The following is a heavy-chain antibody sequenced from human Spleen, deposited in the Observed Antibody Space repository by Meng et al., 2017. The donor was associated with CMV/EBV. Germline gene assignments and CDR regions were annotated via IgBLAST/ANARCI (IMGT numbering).Heavy chain of an antibody. V-gene: IGHV2-70D*14. J-gene: IGHJ4*02. CDR2: IDWDDDK. Sequence: SGPTLVKPTQTPTLTCTFSGFSLSTSGMRVSWIRQPPGKALEWLARIDWDDDKFYSTSLKTRLTISKDTSKNQVVLTMTNMDPVDTATYYCARAPYSGSYSIDYWGQGTLVTVSS. CDR3: ARAPYSGSYSIDY. D-gene: IGHD1-26*01. CDR1: GFSLSTSGMR.